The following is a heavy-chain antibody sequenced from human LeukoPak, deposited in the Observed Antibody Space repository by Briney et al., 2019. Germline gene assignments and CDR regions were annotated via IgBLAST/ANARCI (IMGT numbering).Heavy chain of an antibody. D-gene: IGHD3-22*01. CDR1: GFTFSSYS. Sequence: GGSLRLSCAASGFTFSSYSMNWVRQAPGKGLEWVSYISSSSSTIYYADSVKGRFTISRDNAKNSLHLQMNSLRAEDTAVYYCARDSHDSSGYYPRWGYYYYGMDVWGQGTTVTVSS. CDR2: ISSSSSTI. V-gene: IGHV3-48*01. CDR3: ARDSHDSSGYYPRWGYYYYGMDV. J-gene: IGHJ6*02.